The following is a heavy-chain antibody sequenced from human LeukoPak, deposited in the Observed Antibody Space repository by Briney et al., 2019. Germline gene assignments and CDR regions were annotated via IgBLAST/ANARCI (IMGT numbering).Heavy chain of an antibody. CDR2: INAGNGST. Sequence: ASVKVSCKASGYTFSIYGIHWVRQAPGQRLEWMGWINAGNGSTEYSHKFQGRVTITRDTSASASYMELSSLSSEDTALYYCATGGSSWYLGYFDYWGQGTLVTVPS. CDR1: GYTFSIYG. CDR3: ATGGSSWYLGYFDY. V-gene: IGHV1-3*01. D-gene: IGHD6-13*01. J-gene: IGHJ4*02.